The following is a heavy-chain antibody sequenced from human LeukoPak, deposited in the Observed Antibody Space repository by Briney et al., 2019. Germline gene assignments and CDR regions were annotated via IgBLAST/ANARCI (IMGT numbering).Heavy chain of an antibody. CDR1: GGSISSASYY. Sequence: PSETLSLTCTVSGGSISSASYYWSWIRQPAGKGLEWIGRIYISGSTNYNPSLKSRVIISVDTSKNQFSLKLSSVTAADTAVYYCAREREGPYGYLDYWGQGTLVTVSS. D-gene: IGHD4-17*01. CDR3: AREREGPYGYLDY. V-gene: IGHV4-61*02. J-gene: IGHJ4*02. CDR2: IYISGST.